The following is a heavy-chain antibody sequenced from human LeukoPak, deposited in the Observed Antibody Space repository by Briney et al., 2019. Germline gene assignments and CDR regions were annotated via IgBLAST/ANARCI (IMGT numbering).Heavy chain of an antibody. Sequence: ASVKVSCKASGYTFTGYYMHWVRQAPGQGLEWMGWINPNSGGTNYTQKFQGRVTMTRDTSISTAYMELSRLRSDDTAVYYCARDRITMVRGVTSTSDYWGQGTLVTVSS. J-gene: IGHJ4*02. CDR3: ARDRITMVRGVTSTSDY. CDR2: INPNSGGT. V-gene: IGHV1-2*02. D-gene: IGHD3-10*01. CDR1: GYTFTGYY.